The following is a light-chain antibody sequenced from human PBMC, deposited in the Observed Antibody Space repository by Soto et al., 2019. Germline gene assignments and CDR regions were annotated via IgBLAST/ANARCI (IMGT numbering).Light chain of an antibody. V-gene: IGLV2-8*01. CDR2: EVY. Sequence: QSALTQPPSASGSPGQSVTISCTGTSSDVGGYNYVSWYQQHPGQAPKLMIYEVYKRPSGVPDRFSGSKSGNTASLTVSGLQAVDEADYYCNSYAGSNIVFGTGTKVTVL. CDR3: NSYAGSNIV. J-gene: IGLJ1*01. CDR1: SSDVGGYNY.